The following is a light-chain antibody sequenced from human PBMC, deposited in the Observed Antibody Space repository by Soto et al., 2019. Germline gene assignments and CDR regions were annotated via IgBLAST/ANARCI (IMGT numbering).Light chain of an antibody. CDR1: HNDIGTYDY. CDR3: SSFTSNRIYV. J-gene: IGLJ1*01. CDR2: GVT. Sequence: HSALTQPTSVSGSPGQSITISCTGNHNDIGTYDYVSWYQQHPGRAPRLLIHGVTTRPSGISGRFSASKSGLTASLTISGLPPEDEADYYCSSFTSNRIYVFGPGTKVTVL. V-gene: IGLV2-14*03.